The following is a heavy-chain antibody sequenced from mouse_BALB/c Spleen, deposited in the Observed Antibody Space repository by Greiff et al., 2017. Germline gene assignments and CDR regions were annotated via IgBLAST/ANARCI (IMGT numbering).Heavy chain of an antibody. CDR2: IDPETGGT. CDR1: GYTFTDYE. D-gene: IGHD2-13*01. J-gene: IGHJ2*01. V-gene: IGHV1-15*01. CDR3: TREVRYFDY. Sequence: QVQLKESGAELVRPGASVTLSCKASGYTFTDYEMHWVKQTPVHGLEWIGAIDPETGGTAYNQKFKGKATLTADKSSSTAYMELRSLTSEDSAVYYCTREVRYFDYWGQGTTLTVSS.